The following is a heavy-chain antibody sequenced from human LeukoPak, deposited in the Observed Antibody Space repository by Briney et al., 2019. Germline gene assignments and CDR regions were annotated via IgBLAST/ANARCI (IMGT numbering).Heavy chain of an antibody. Sequence: SQTLSLTCAISGDSVSSNIAAWNWIRQSPSRGLEWLGRTYYRSRWYNDYAASVRSRPIINPDTSKNQFSLHLNSMTPEDTAVYFCSRDQDGMDVWGQGTTVTVSS. CDR3: SRDQDGMDV. CDR2: TYYRSRWYN. V-gene: IGHV6-1*01. D-gene: IGHD2-15*01. CDR1: GDSVSSNIAA. J-gene: IGHJ6*02.